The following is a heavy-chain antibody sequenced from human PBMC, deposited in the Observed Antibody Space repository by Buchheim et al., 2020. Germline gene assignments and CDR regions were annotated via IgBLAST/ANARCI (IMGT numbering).Heavy chain of an antibody. CDR1: GGSVSSGSYY. CDR2: IYYSGST. J-gene: IGHJ4*02. Sequence: QVQLQESGPGLVKPSETLSLTCTVSGGSVSSGSYYWSWIRQPPGKGLEWIGYIYYSGSTNYNPSLKCRVTISVDTSKNQFSLKLSSVTAADTAVYYCARVAYGSGSYYFDYWGQGTL. CDR3: ARVAYGSGSYYFDY. D-gene: IGHD3-10*01. V-gene: IGHV4-61*01.